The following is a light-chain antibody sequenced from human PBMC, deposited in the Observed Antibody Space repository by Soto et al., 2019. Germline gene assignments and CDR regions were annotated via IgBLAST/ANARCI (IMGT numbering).Light chain of an antibody. CDR1: SSDVGGYNY. CDR2: EVS. J-gene: IGLJ1*01. CDR3: SSYTSSSIV. Sequence: QSALTQPASVSASPGQSITISCTGTSSDVGGYNYVSWYQQHPGKAPKLMIYEVSNRPSGVSNRFSGSKSGNTASLTISGLQAEDEADYYCSSYTSSSIVFGTGTKLTVL. V-gene: IGLV2-14*01.